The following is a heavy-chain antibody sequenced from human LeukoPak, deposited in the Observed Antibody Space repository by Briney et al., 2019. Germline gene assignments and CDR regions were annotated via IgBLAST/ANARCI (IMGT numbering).Heavy chain of an antibody. J-gene: IGHJ4*02. CDR3: AKGRQQWLSPFDY. CDR2: ISGSIGST. V-gene: IGHV3-23*01. CDR1: GFTFSSYA. Sequence: PGGSLRLSCAASGFTFSSYAMSWVRQAPGKGLEWVSTISGSIGSTYYADCVKGRFTISRDNSKNTLDLQMNSLRAEDTAVYYCAKGRQQWLSPFDYWGQGTLVTVSS. D-gene: IGHD6-19*01.